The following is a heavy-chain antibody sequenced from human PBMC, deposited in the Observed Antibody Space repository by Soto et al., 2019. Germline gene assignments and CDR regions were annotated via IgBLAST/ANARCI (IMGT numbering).Heavy chain of an antibody. CDR3: ARGLGYGDYCFDY. J-gene: IGHJ4*02. D-gene: IGHD4-17*01. CDR1: GGSFSGYY. V-gene: IGHV4-34*01. CDR2: INHSGST. Sequence: PSETLSLTCAVYGGSFSGYYWSWIRPPPGKGLEWIGEINHSGSTNYNPSLKSRVTISVDTSKNQFSLKLSSVTAADTAVYYCARGLGYGDYCFDYWGQGTLVTVSS.